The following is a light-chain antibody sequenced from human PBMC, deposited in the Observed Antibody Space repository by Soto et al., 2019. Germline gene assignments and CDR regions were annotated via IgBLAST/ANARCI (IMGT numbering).Light chain of an antibody. J-gene: IGLJ2*01. CDR3: SSYAGHSNLV. Sequence: QSALTQPPSVAGSPGQSVTISCAGTSSDIGGYKYVSWYQQHPGKAPKLMIYEVSKRPSGVPDRFSGSKSGITASLTVSVLPAEDEADYYCSSYAGHSNLVFGGGTKLTVL. CDR2: EVS. CDR1: SSDIGGYKY. V-gene: IGLV2-8*01.